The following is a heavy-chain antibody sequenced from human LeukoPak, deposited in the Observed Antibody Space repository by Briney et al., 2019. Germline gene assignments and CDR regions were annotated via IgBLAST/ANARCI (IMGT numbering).Heavy chain of an antibody. CDR1: GFTFSSFW. CDR3: ARWAEANDY. J-gene: IGHJ4*02. CDR2: IKEDGSEK. Sequence: QPGGSLRLSCAASGFTFSSFWMSWVRQAPGKGLEWVANIKEDGSEKYYVDSVKGRFTISRDNAENSLYLQMNSLRAEDTAVYYCARWAEANDYWGQGALVTVSS. V-gene: IGHV3-7*05.